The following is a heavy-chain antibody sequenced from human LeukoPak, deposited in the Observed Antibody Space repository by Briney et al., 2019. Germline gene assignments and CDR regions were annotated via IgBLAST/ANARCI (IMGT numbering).Heavy chain of an antibody. D-gene: IGHD2-21*02. V-gene: IGHV1-2*02. Sequence: ASVKVSCKASGYTFTNNYMHWVRQAPGQGLEWVGWINPNNGGTQYAQKFQGRVTLTRDTSISTAYMELSRLTSDDTAVYYCARAKLDDCGGDCDQYFQHWGQGTLVTVSS. CDR1: GYTFTNNY. CDR2: INPNNGGT. J-gene: IGHJ1*01. CDR3: ARAKLDDCGGDCDQYFQH.